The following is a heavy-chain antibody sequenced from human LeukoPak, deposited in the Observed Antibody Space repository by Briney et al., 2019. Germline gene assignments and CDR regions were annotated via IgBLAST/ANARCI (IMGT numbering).Heavy chain of an antibody. D-gene: IGHD3-3*01. J-gene: IGHJ4*02. CDR1: GFPLSDAW. Sequence: PGGSLRLSCAVSGFPLSDAWMNWVRQAPGKGLEWVGRIKRTVYGAPTDYAAPVKGRFIITRDDSRNMLYLQMNSLKTEDTAVYYCTSSKILNYDFWSGYPSTLDYWGQGTLVTVSS. V-gene: IGHV3-15*07. CDR3: TSSKILNYDFWSGYPSTLDY. CDR2: IKRTVYGAPT.